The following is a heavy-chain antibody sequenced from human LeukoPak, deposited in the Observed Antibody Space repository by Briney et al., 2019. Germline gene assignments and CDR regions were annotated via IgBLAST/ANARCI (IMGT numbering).Heavy chain of an antibody. V-gene: IGHV1-2*02. Sequence: ASVKVSCKASGYTFTGYYMHWVRQAPGQGLEWMGWINPNSGGTNYAQKFQGRVTMTRDTSISAAYMELSRLRSDDTAVYYCARGTSGSYQIDYWGQGTLVTVSS. J-gene: IGHJ4*02. CDR1: GYTFTGYY. CDR2: INPNSGGT. CDR3: ARGTSGSYQIDY. D-gene: IGHD1-26*01.